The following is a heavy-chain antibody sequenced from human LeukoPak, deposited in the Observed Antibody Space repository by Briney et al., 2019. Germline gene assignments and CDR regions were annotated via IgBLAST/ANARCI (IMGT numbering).Heavy chain of an antibody. J-gene: IGHJ1*01. CDR3: ARGPTTVTTREYFQH. CDR1: GGSFSGYY. V-gene: IGHV4-34*01. D-gene: IGHD4-17*01. Sequence: SETLSLTRAVYGGSFSGYYWSWIRQPPGKGLEWIGEINHSGSTNYNPSLKSRVTISADTSKNQFSLKLSSVTAADTAVYYCARGPTTVTTREYFQHWGQGTLVTVSS. CDR2: INHSGST.